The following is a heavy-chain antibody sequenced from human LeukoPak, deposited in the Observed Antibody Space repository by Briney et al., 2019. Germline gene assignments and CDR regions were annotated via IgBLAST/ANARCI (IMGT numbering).Heavy chain of an antibody. D-gene: IGHD5-18*01. CDR1: GGSISSYY. J-gene: IGHJ3*02. CDR3: ARERGDTAAPDAFDI. V-gene: IGHV4-59*01. CDR2: IYYSGTT. Sequence: PSETLSLTCTISGGSISSYYWSWIRQSPATGMERHGFIYYSGTTNYSPSLKRRVTISIDTAKNQFSLKLRSLTAADTAIYYCARERGDTAAPDAFDIWGQGTLVTVSP.